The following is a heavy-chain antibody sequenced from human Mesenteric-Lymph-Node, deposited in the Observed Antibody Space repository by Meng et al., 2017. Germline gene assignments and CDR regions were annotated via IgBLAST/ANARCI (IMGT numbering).Heavy chain of an antibody. J-gene: IGHJ5*02. Sequence: GESLKISCAASGFTFDDYAMHWVRQAPGKGLEWVSSISSSSSYIYYADSVKGRFTISRDNAKNSLYLQMNSLRAEDTAVYYCARERWPYGSFDPWGQGTLVTVSS. D-gene: IGHD3-10*01. V-gene: IGHV3-21*01. CDR2: ISSSSSYI. CDR3: ARERWPYGSFDP. CDR1: GFTFDDYA.